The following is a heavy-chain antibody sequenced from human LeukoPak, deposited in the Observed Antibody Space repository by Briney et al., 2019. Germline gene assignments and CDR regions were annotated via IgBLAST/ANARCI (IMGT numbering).Heavy chain of an antibody. J-gene: IGHJ4*02. V-gene: IGHV3-66*01. D-gene: IGHD1-26*01. Sequence: PGGPLRLSCAASGFTVTSNYMSWVRQAPGKGLEWVSIIYSVGGAYYADSVKGRFTISRDNAKNSLYLQMNSLRAEDTAVYDCASVTIVGPTADYWGQGTLVTVSS. CDR2: IYSVGGA. CDR3: ASVTIVGPTADY. CDR1: GFTVTSNY.